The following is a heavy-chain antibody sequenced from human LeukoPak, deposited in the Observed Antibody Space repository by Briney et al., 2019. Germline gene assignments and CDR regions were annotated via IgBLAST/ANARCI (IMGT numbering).Heavy chain of an antibody. J-gene: IGHJ4*02. Sequence: ASVKVSCKASGYTFTSYGISWVRQAPGQGLEWMGGFDPEDGETIYAQKFQGRVTMTEDTSTDTAYMELSSLRSEDTAVYYCATPVSSGWYLYWGQGTLVTVSS. V-gene: IGHV1-24*01. CDR3: ATPVSSGWYLY. CDR1: GYTFTSYG. D-gene: IGHD6-19*01. CDR2: FDPEDGET.